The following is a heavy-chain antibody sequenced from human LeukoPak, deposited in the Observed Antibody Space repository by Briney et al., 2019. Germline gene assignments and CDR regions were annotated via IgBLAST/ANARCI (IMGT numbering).Heavy chain of an antibody. V-gene: IGHV3-33*01. CDR3: ATYPRYCSGGSCDGIGY. CDR2: IWYDGSNK. D-gene: IGHD2-15*01. Sequence: GGSLRLSCAASGFTFSNYGMHWVRQAPGKGLEWVAVIWYDGSNKYYADSVKGRFAISRDNSKNTLYLQMNSLRAEDTAVYYCATYPRYCSGGSCDGIGYWGQGTLVTVFS. CDR1: GFTFSNYG. J-gene: IGHJ4*02.